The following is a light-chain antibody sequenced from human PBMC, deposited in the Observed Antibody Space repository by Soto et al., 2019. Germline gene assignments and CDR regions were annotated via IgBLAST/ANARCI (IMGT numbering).Light chain of an antibody. CDR3: QHYNSYSEA. CDR2: DAS. Sequence: DIQMTPSPSTLSASVGDRVTITCRASQSISSWLAWYRQKPGKAPKLLIYDASSLESGVPSRFSGSGSGADYTLTISRLQPDDFATYYCQHYNSYSEAFGQGTKVDIK. J-gene: IGKJ1*01. CDR1: QSISSW. V-gene: IGKV1-5*01.